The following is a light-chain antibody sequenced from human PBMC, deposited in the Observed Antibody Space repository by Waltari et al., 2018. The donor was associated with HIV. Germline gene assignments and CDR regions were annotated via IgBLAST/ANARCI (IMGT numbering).Light chain of an antibody. CDR2: DAS. CDR1: QSVGSY. CDR3: QQCSNWPPYA. V-gene: IGKV3-11*01. Sequence: EVVLTQSPATLPFSPGDRGHLSCRASQSVGSYLACYQQKPGQTPRLLIYDASNTATGIPARFSGSGSGTDFTLTISSLEPEDFPIYYCQQCSNWPPYAFGQGTKLEI. J-gene: IGKJ2*01.